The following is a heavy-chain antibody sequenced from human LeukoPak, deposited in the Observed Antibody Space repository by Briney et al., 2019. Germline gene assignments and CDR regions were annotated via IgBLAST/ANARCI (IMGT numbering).Heavy chain of an antibody. Sequence: SETLSLTCAVYGGSFSGYYWSWIRQPPGKGLEWIGEINHSGSTNYNASLQSRVTISIDTSKNQFSLRLNSVTAADTAMYFCVKSGGYGLIDYWGQGTLVTVSS. CDR1: GGSFSGYY. CDR3: VKSGGYGLIDY. J-gene: IGHJ4*02. CDR2: INHSGST. V-gene: IGHV4-34*01. D-gene: IGHD1-26*01.